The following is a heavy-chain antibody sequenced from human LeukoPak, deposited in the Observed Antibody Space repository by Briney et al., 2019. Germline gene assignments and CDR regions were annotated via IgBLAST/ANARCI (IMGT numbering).Heavy chain of an antibody. CDR1: GFTFSSYS. Sequence: PGGSLRLSCAASGFTFSSYSMNWVRQAPGKGLEWVSAISGSGGSTYYADSVKGRFTISRDNSKNTLYLQMNSLRAEDTAVYYCAKVPAAVAGTFWFDPWGQGTLVTVSS. CDR2: ISGSGGST. D-gene: IGHD6-19*01. J-gene: IGHJ5*02. CDR3: AKVPAAVAGTFWFDP. V-gene: IGHV3-23*01.